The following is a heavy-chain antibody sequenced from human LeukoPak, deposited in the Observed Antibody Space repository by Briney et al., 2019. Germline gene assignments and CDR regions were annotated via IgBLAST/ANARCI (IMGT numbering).Heavy chain of an antibody. CDR2: ISSLSGTI. CDR1: GFTFSSYS. Sequence: GGSLRLSCAASGFTFSSYSMNWVRQAPGKVLEWVSYISSLSGTIYYADSVKGRFTISRDNSKNTLYLQMNSLRAKDTAVYYCAKDLDDILTGYQTLDYWGQGTLVTVSS. V-gene: IGHV3-48*01. D-gene: IGHD3-9*01. CDR3: AKDLDDILTGYQTLDY. J-gene: IGHJ4*02.